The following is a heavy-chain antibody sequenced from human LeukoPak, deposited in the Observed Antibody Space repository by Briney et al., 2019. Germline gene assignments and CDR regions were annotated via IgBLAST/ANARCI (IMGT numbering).Heavy chain of an antibody. J-gene: IGHJ5*02. Sequence: KTSETLSLTCTVSGGSIGSSGYYWDWIRQPPAKGLEWIGTIYYSGSTYYNPSLKSRVTISVDTSKNQSSLKLSSVTAADTAVYYCAIRLTGDLDGRRFDPWGQGTLVTVSS. CDR3: AIRLTGDLDGRRFDP. V-gene: IGHV4-39*01. CDR1: GGSIGSSGYY. D-gene: IGHD7-27*01. CDR2: IYYSGST.